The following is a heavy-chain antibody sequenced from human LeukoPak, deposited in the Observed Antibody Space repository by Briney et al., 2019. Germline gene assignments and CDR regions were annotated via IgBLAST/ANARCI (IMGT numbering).Heavy chain of an antibody. V-gene: IGHV3-7*01. CDR1: GFTFSSYS. Sequence: GGSLRLSCAASGFTFSSYSVNWVRQAPGKGPEWVASIRQDGSEKTYVDSVKGRFTISRDNTKNSLSLQLNGLRAEDTAVYYCARDGTAAGLYFDLWGQGTLVTVSS. D-gene: IGHD6-13*01. CDR3: ARDGTAAGLYFDL. CDR2: IRQDGSEK. J-gene: IGHJ4*01.